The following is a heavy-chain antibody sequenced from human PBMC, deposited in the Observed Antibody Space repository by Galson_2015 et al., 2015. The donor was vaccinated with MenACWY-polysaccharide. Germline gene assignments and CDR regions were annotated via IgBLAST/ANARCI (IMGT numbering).Heavy chain of an antibody. CDR1: GDSISSYS. CDR2: IIPFATME. J-gene: IGHJ4*02. CDR3: ARVDCSGGHCYFGY. V-gene: IGHV1-69*02. Sequence: SVKVSCKASGDSISSYSIGWVRQAPGQGLEWMGRIIPFATMENYAQKFQGTVTISADTSINTVYMQLTSLTSDDTAVYFCARVDCSGGHCYFGYWGQGTLVTVSS. D-gene: IGHD2-15*01.